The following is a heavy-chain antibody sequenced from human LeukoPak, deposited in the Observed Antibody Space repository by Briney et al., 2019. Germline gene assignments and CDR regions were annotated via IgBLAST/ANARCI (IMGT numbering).Heavy chain of an antibody. CDR3: GRFALTSSLDH. D-gene: IGHD6-13*01. CDR2: IYPGYSDA. J-gene: IGHJ5*02. CDR1: GSQLTNNW. Sequence: GESLKISFKISGSQLTNNWIGWVRRVPGKGLGGMGLIYPGYSDAKYSRSFQGQVTFSVDASISPASLQLGGLEASDTAINYVGRFALTSSLDHWGQGTLVTVSS. V-gene: IGHV5-51*01.